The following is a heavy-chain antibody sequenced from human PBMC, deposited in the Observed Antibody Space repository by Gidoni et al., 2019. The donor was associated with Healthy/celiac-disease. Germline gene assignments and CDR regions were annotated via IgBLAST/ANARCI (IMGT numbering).Heavy chain of an antibody. V-gene: IGHV4-31*03. CDR1: CASISSGGYY. CDR3: ARGCYDILTGYSDYYYYYMDV. Sequence: QVQLQESGPGLVKPSQTLSLPCTVSCASISSGGYYWSWIRQHPGKGLEWIGYIYYSGSTYYNPSLKSRVTISVDTSKNQFSLKLSSVTAADTAVYYCARGCYDILTGYSDYYYYYMDVWGKGTTVTVSS. CDR2: IYYSGST. J-gene: IGHJ6*03. D-gene: IGHD3-9*01.